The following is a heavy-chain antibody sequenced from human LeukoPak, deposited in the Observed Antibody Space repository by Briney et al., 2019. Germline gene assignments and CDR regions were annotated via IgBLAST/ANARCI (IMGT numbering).Heavy chain of an antibody. CDR2: INPNSGGT. D-gene: IGHD5-24*01. Sequence: ASVKVSCKASGYTFNGYYKHRVRQAPGQGLEWMGWINPNSGGTNYAQKFQERVTITRDRSTSTAYMELSSLRSEDTAVYYCARGRNDGYNTAVGYWGQGTLVTVSS. J-gene: IGHJ4*02. V-gene: IGHV1-2*02. CDR1: GYTFNGYY. CDR3: ARGRNDGYNTAVGY.